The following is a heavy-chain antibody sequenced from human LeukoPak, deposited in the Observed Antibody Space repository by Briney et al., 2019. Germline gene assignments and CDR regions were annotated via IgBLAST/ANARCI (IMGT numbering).Heavy chain of an antibody. J-gene: IGHJ2*01. D-gene: IGHD2-15*01. V-gene: IGHV3-74*01. Sequence: GGSLRLSCAASGFTFSSYWMHWVRQAPGKGLVWVSRINSDGSSTSYADSVKGRFTISRDNAKNTLYLQMDSLRAEDTAVYYCARANLGGHGFDLWGRGTLVTVSS. CDR3: ARANLGGHGFDL. CDR1: GFTFSSYW. CDR2: INSDGSST.